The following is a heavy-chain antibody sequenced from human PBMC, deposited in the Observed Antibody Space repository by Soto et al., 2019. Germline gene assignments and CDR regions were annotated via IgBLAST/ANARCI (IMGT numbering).Heavy chain of an antibody. D-gene: IGHD3-16*01. Sequence: PSETLSLTCTVSGGSVSSGSFYWSWIRQPPGKGLEWIGFIYNSLTSNYNPSLKSRVTISVDTSKNQFSLKLSSVTAADTAVYYCARGMTPPGAPAWYYFDSWGQGTLVTVSS. CDR2: IYNSLTS. J-gene: IGHJ4*02. CDR3: ARGMTPPGAPAWYYFDS. V-gene: IGHV4-61*01. CDR1: GGSVSSGSFY.